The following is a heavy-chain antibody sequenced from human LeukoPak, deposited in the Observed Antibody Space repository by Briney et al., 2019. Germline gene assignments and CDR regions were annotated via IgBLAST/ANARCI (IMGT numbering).Heavy chain of an antibody. V-gene: IGHV4-39*07. CDR2: IYYSGST. CDR3: ASDYYDFWSRGGFDP. D-gene: IGHD3-3*01. Sequence: SETLSLTCTVSGGSISSSSYYWGWIRQPPGKGLEWIGSIYYSGSTYYNPSLKSRVTISVDTSKNQFSLKLSSVTAADTAVYYCASDYYDFWSRGGFDPWGQGTLVTVSS. J-gene: IGHJ5*02. CDR1: GGSISSSSYY.